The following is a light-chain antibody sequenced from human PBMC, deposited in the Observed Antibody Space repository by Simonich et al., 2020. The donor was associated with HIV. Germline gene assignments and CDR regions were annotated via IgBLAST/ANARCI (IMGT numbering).Light chain of an antibody. V-gene: IGKV3-15*01. CDR3: HQYNNRPLT. CDR1: QSVSSN. CDR2: GAS. J-gene: IGKJ4*01. Sequence: IVMTQSPATLSVSPGERVTLSCRPSQSVSSNLAWYQQKPGQSPRLLIYGASTRATGIPAKFSGSWSGTEFTLTISSMQSEDSAIYYCHQYNNRPLTFGGGTKVEIK.